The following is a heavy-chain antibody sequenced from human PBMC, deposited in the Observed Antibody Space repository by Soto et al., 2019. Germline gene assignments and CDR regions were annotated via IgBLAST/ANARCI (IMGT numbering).Heavy chain of an antibody. D-gene: IGHD6-6*01. V-gene: IGHV4-30-4*01. CDR2: IYYSGST. CDR3: ARSANDVGSSSSGDY. CDR1: GGSISSGDYY. Sequence: QVQLQESGPGLVKPSQTLSLTCTVSGGSISSGDYYWSWIRQPPGKGLEWIGYIYYSGSTYYNPSLRSRVTISVDTSKNQFSLKLSSVTAADTAVYYCARSANDVGSSSSGDYWGQGTLVTVSS. J-gene: IGHJ4*02.